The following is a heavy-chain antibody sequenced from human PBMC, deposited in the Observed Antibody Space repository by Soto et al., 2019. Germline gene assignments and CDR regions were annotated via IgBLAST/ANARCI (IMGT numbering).Heavy chain of an antibody. CDR3: ARHSRAARQHGYYYYYGMDV. D-gene: IGHD6-6*01. Sequence: PGESLKISCKGSGYSFTSYWIGWVRQMPGKVLEWMVSIYPGDSDTRYSPSFQGQVTISADKSISTAYLQWSSLKASDTAMYYCARHSRAARQHGYYYYYGMDVWGQGTTVTVSS. V-gene: IGHV5-51*01. CDR1: GYSFTSYW. J-gene: IGHJ6*02. CDR2: IYPGDSDT.